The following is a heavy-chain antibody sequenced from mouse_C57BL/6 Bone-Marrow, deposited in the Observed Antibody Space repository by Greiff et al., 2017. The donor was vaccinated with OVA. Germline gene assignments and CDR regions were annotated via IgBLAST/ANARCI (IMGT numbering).Heavy chain of an antibody. V-gene: IGHV5-6*01. Sequence: EVKLMESGGDLVKPGGSLKLSCAASGFTFSIYGMSWVRQTPDKRLEWVATISSGGSYTYYPDSVKGRFTIARDNAKNTLYLQMSSLKSEDTAMYDGAIDYWGQGTLVTVSA. CDR2: ISSGGSYT. J-gene: IGHJ3*01. CDR1: GFTFSIYG. CDR3: AIDY.